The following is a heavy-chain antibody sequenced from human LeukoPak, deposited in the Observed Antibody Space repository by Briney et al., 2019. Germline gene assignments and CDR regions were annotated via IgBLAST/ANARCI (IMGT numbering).Heavy chain of an antibody. J-gene: IGHJ4*02. CDR3: TTDQVSGEGPYYFDY. CDR2: IKSKTDGGTT. D-gene: IGHD3-16*01. CDR1: GFTFSNAW. V-gene: IGHV3-15*01. Sequence: GGSLRLSCAVSGFTFSNAWMSWVRQAPGKGLEWVGRIKSKTDGGTTDYAAPVKGRFTISSDDSKNTLYLQMNSLKTEDTAVYYCTTDQVSGEGPYYFDYWGQGTLVTVSS.